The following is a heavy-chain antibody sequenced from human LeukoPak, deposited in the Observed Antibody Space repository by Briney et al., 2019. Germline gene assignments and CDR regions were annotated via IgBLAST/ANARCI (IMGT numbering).Heavy chain of an antibody. Sequence: ASAKDSPKASGYTFTSYNIHWVRQAPGQGLEWMGIINPSGGSTSYAQKFQGRVTMTRDTSTSTVYMELSSLRSEDTAVYYCARDRRGYCTGGSCRSTHWFVTCGPRKLVSVSS. CDR1: GYTFTSYN. CDR2: INPSGGST. V-gene: IGHV1-46*01. CDR3: ARDRRGYCTGGSCRSTHWFVT. J-gene: IGHJ5*01. D-gene: IGHD2-15*01.